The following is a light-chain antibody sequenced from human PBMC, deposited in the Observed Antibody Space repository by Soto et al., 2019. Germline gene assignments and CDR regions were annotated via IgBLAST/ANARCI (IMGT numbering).Light chain of an antibody. V-gene: IGKV3-20*01. CDR3: QQYGSSPLIT. CDR2: GAS. CDR1: QSVSSNY. Sequence: EIVLTQSPGTLSLSPGERATLSCRASQSVSSNYLACYQQKPGQAPRLLIYGASSRATGIPDWFSGSGCGTVFTLILSRLEPEDFAVYYCQQYGSSPLITFGQGKRLEIK. J-gene: IGKJ5*01.